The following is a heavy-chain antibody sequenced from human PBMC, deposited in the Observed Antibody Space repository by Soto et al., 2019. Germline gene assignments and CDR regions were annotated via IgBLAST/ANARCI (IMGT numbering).Heavy chain of an antibody. D-gene: IGHD2-15*01. CDR3: ARDGILGNWQLLNSGGMDV. J-gene: IGHJ6*02. Sequence: SETLSLTCTVSGGSISSGGYYWSWIRQHPGKGLEWIGYIYYSGSTYYNPSLKSRVTISVDTSKNQFSLKLSSVTAADTAVYYCARDGILGNWQLLNSGGMDVWGQGTTVTVSS. CDR2: IYYSGST. V-gene: IGHV4-31*03. CDR1: GGSISSGGYY.